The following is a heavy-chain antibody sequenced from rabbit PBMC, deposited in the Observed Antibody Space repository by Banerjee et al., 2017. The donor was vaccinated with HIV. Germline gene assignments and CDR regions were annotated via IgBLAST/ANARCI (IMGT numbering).Heavy chain of an antibody. J-gene: IGHJ4*01. CDR2: IYPTYGAT. D-gene: IGHD2-1*01. V-gene: IGHV1S43*01. Sequence: QEQLVESGGGLVTLGGSLKLTCKASGIDFSSSFWISWVRQTPGKGLEWIGCIYPTYGATDYASWVNGRFTISLDNAQNTVFLQMSSLTAADTSLYYCNYDASYYYFNLWGPGTLVTVS. CDR3: NYDASYYYFNL. CDR1: GIDFSSSFW.